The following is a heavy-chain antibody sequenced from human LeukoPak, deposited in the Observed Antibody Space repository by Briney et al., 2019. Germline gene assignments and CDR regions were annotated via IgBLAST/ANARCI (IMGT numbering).Heavy chain of an antibody. D-gene: IGHD2-15*01. J-gene: IGHJ5*02. V-gene: IGHV4-34*01. Sequence: SETLSLTCAVYGGSFSGYYWSWIRQPPGKGLEWIGSIYYSGSTYYNPSLKSRVTISVDTSKNQFSLKLSSVTAADAAVYYCARLVVVAATQEVGNWFDPWGQGTLVTVSS. CDR3: ARLVVVAATQEVGNWFDP. CDR1: GGSFSGYY. CDR2: IYYSGST.